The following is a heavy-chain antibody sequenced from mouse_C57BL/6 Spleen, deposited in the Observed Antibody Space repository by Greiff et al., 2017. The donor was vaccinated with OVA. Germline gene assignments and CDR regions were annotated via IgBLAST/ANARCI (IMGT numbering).Heavy chain of an antibody. CDR2: IDPSDSET. D-gene: IGHD4-1*01. J-gene: IGHJ4*01. CDR3: ARGAGTRAMDY. V-gene: IGHV1-52*01. CDR1: GYTFTSYW. Sequence: VQLQQSGAELVRPGSSVKLSCKASGYTFTSYWMHWVKQRPIQGLEWIGNIDPSDSETHYNQKFKDKATLTVDKSSSTAYMQLSSLTSEDSAVYYCARGAGTRAMDYWGQGTSVTVSS.